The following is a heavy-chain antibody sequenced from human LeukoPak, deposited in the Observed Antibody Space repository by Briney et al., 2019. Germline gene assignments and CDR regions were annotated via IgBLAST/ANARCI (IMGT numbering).Heavy chain of an antibody. CDR2: IYYSGST. D-gene: IGHD6-13*01. CDR3: ARGIAAAGRPLDY. V-gene: IGHV4-59*01. CDR1: GGSISSYY. J-gene: IGHJ4*02. Sequence: SETLSLTCTVSGGSISSYYWSWIRQPPGKGLEWIGYIYYSGSTNYNPSLKSRVTISVDTSKNQFSLKLSSVTAADTAVYYCARGIAAAGRPLDYWGQGTLVTVSS.